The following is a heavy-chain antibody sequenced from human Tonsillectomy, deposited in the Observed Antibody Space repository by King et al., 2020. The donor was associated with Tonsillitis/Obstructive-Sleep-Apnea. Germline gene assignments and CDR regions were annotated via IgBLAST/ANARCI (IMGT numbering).Heavy chain of an antibody. Sequence: VQLVESGGGLVQPGGSLRLSCAASGFTFSSYAMSWVRQAPGKGLEWVSAISGSGGSTYYADSVKGRFTISRDNSKNTLYLQMNSLRAEDTAVYNCAKEKVSSSYYYYGMDVWGQGTTVTVSS. CDR2: ISGSGGST. CDR1: GFTFSSYA. V-gene: IGHV3-23*04. D-gene: IGHD6-13*01. CDR3: AKEKVSSSYYYYGMDV. J-gene: IGHJ6*02.